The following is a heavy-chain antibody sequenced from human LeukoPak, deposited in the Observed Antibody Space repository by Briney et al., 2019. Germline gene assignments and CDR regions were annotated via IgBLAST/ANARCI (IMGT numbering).Heavy chain of an antibody. D-gene: IGHD3-16*02. CDR1: AFTFRTYS. CDR3: ARGSDFVWGSYRPYFDY. CDR2: ISGSTSYI. Sequence: GGSLRLSCVASAFTFRTYSMHWVRQAPGKGLKWVSSISGSTSYIYYADPVRGRFTISRDNAKNSLYLQMNSLRAEDTAVYYCARGSDFVWGSYRPYFDYWGQGTLVTVSS. V-gene: IGHV3-21*01. J-gene: IGHJ4*02.